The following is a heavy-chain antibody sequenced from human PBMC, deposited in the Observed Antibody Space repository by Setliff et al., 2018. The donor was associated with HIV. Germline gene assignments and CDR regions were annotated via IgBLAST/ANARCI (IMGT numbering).Heavy chain of an antibody. CDR3: VRDFPSPDYSSSWAHLYYHYGMDF. CDR2: INAGNGNT. Sequence: AASVKVSCKASGYTFSTYAMHWVRQAPGQRLEWMGWINAGNGNTKYSQKFQGRVTITRDTSASTAYMEVSSLRSEDTAVYYCVRDFPSPDYSSSWAHLYYHYGMDFWGQGTTVTVSS. D-gene: IGHD6-13*01. CDR1: GYTFSTYA. V-gene: IGHV1-3*01. J-gene: IGHJ6*02.